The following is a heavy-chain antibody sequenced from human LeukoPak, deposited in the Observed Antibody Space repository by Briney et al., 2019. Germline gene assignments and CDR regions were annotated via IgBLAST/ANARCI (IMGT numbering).Heavy chain of an antibody. V-gene: IGHV3-11*01. CDR3: ARVGAAAGGISHPFDY. CDR2: ISSSGSTI. J-gene: IGHJ4*02. CDR1: GFTFDDYG. Sequence: GGSLRLSCAASGFTFDDYGMSWIRQAPGKGLEWVSYISSSGSTIYYADSVKGRFTISRDNAKNSLYLQMNSLRAEDTAVYYCARVGAAAGGISHPFDYWGQGTLVTVSS. D-gene: IGHD6-13*01.